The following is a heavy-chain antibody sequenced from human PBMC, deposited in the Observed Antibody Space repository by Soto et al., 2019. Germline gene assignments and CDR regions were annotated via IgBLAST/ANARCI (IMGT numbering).Heavy chain of an antibody. J-gene: IGHJ4*02. CDR1: GGSISSSSYY. CDR3: ARRGGIAARFGY. D-gene: IGHD6-6*01. CDR2: IYYSGST. V-gene: IGHV4-39*01. Sequence: PSETLSLTCTVSGGSISSSSYYWGWIRQPPGKGLEWIGSIYYSGSTYYNPSLKSRVTISVDTSKNQFSLKLSSVTAADTAVYYCARRGGIAARFGYWGQGNLVTVSS.